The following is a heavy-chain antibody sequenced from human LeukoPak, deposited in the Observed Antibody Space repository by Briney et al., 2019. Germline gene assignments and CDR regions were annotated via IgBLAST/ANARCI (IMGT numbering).Heavy chain of an antibody. D-gene: IGHD3-22*01. CDR1: GFTFSSYW. CDR3: ARAPSEIGGYFPEYFRH. V-gene: IGHV3-74*01. Sequence: QPGGSLLLSCASSGFTFSSYWMHWVRPAPGKGLVWVSRIKSDGSTNYADSVKGRFTISRDNAKNTLSLQMNSLRAEDTGVYYCARAPSEIGGYFPEYFRHWGQGTLVSVPS. CDR2: IKSDGST. J-gene: IGHJ1*01.